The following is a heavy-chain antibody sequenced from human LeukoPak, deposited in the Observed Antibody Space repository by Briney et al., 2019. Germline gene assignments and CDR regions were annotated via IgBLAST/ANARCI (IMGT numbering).Heavy chain of an antibody. J-gene: IGHJ5*02. Sequence: ASVKVSCKASGYTFTSYDINWVRQATGQGLEWMGWINPNSGGTNYAQKFQGRVTMTRDTSISTAYMELSRLRSDDTAVYYCACIAAHWFDPWGQGTLVTVSS. CDR2: INPNSGGT. CDR3: ACIAAHWFDP. V-gene: IGHV1-2*02. CDR1: GYTFTSYD. D-gene: IGHD6-13*01.